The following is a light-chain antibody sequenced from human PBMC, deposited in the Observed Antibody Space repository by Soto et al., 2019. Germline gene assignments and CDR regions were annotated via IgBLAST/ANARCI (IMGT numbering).Light chain of an antibody. CDR1: QSISSW. CDR2: DAS. CDR3: QQYSSSTT. V-gene: IGKV1-5*01. J-gene: IGKJ1*01. Sequence: DIQMTHSPSTRSASVVDIVTITCRASQSISSWLAWYQQKPGKAPKLLIYDASSLESGVPSRFSGSGSGTEFTLTISSLQTDDFASYYCQQYSSSTTFGQGTKVDIK.